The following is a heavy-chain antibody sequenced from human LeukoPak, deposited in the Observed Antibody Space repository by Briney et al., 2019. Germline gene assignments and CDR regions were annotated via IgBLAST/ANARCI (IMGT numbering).Heavy chain of an antibody. CDR3: AKDRIPYSSGWYDY. CDR1: GFTFSRYA. CDR2: ISYDGSNK. D-gene: IGHD6-19*01. J-gene: IGHJ4*02. Sequence: PGGSLRLSCAASGFTFSRYAMSWVRQAPGKGLEWVAVISYDGSNKYYADSVKGRFTISRDNSKNTLYLQMNSLRAEDTAVYYCAKDRIPYSSGWYDYWGQGTLVTVSS. V-gene: IGHV3-30*18.